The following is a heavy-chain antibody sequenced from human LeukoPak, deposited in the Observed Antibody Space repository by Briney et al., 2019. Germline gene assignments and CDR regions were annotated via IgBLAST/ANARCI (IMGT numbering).Heavy chain of an antibody. V-gene: IGHV3-7*01. Sequence: GGSLRLSCAASGFTFSSYWMSWVRQAPGKGLEWVANIKQDGSEKYYVDSVKGRFTISRDNAKNSLYLQMNSLRAEDTAVYYCARGGRITIFGVVIEGSLMDVWGKGTTVTVSS. J-gene: IGHJ6*03. CDR2: IKQDGSEK. D-gene: IGHD3-3*01. CDR1: GFTFSSYW. CDR3: ARGGRITIFGVVIEGSLMDV.